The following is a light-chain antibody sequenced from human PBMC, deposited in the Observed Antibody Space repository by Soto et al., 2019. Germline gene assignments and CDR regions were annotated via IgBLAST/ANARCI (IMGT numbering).Light chain of an antibody. J-gene: IGLJ7*01. V-gene: IGLV2-14*01. CDR2: DVS. CDR3: SSYTSSSTLCV. CDR1: SSDVGGYNY. Sequence: QSALTQPASVSGSPGQSITISCTGTSSDVGGYNYVSWYQQHPGKAPKLMIYDVSNRPSGVCNRFSGSKSGNTASLTISGLQAEDEADYYCSSYTSSSTLCVFGTGTQLTVL.